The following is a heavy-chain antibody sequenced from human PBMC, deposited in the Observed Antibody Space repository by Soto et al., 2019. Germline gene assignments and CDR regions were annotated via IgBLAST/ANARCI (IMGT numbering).Heavy chain of an antibody. CDR1: GGTLTNFINYP. V-gene: IGHV1-69*06. J-gene: IGHJ4*02. CDR2: IVPNIGTV. Sequence: QVQLVQSGAEVMQPGSSVKVSCKPSGGTLTNFINYPINWVRQSPGQGLGWMGGIVPNIGTVNYAQKFQGRVTMPADKSTGTVYMELSSLGSDDSALYYCARRNTAGFLRYFDNWGQGTLVTVSS. CDR3: ARRNTAGFLRYFDN. D-gene: IGHD6-19*01.